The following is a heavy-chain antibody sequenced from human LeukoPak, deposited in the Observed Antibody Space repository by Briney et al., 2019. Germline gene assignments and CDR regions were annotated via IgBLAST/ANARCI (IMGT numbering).Heavy chain of an antibody. CDR2: ISGSGGST. D-gene: IGHD3-22*01. Sequence: PGGSLRLSCAASGFSFTNAWMSWVRQAPGKGLEWVSAISGSGGSTYYADSVKGRFTISRDNSKNTLYLQMNSLRAEDTAVYYCAKGDGIITMMVVVISSDAFDIWGQGTMVTVSS. CDR1: GFSFTNAW. V-gene: IGHV3-23*01. CDR3: AKGDGIITMMVVVISSDAFDI. J-gene: IGHJ3*02.